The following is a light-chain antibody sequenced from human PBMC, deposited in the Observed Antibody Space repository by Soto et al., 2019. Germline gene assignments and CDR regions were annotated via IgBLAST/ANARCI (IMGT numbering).Light chain of an antibody. J-gene: IGLJ3*02. Sequence: QSALTQPASVSGSPGQSITISCTGTSSDVGSYNLVSWYQQHPGKAPKLMIYEVSKRPSGVSNRFSGSKSGNTASLTISWLKAEDEADYYCCSYAGSSPGVFGGGTKLTVL. V-gene: IGLV2-23*02. CDR2: EVS. CDR3: CSYAGSSPGV. CDR1: SSDVGSYNL.